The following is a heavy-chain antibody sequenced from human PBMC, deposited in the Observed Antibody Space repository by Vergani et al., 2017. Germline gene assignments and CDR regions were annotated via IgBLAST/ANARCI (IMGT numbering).Heavy chain of an antibody. J-gene: IGHJ6*02. Sequence: VQLVESGGGVVQPGRSLRLSCAASGFTFSSYSMNWVRQAPGKGLEWVSSISSSSSYIYYADSVKGRFTISRDNANNSLYLQMNSLRAEDTAVYYCARVRSVYYYYGMDVWGQGTTVTVSS. V-gene: IGHV3-21*01. CDR3: ARVRSVYYYYGMDV. CDR1: GFTFSSYS. CDR2: ISSSSSYI.